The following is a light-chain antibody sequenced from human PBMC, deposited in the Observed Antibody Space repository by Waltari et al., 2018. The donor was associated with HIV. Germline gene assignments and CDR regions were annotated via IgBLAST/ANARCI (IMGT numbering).Light chain of an antibody. CDR2: TSR. J-gene: IGLJ2*01. CDR1: TPNIGNNA. V-gene: IGLV1-44*01. Sequence: QSVLTQPPSTSGTPGQRVTISCSGSTPNIGNNAVSWYQQLPGAAPKLVIYTSRERMPGVTDRFNGSESGTSACLAISGLQSEDEAHDYCAVWDDGLNGNVLFGGGTKLTV. CDR3: AVWDDGLNGNVL.